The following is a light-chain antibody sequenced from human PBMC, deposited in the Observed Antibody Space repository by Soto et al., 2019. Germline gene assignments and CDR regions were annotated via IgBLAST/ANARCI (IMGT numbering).Light chain of an antibody. Sequence: EIVVTQSPGTLALFPGERATLPCKASQSVPLDRYQQQPGQAPRLLIFGAFHRATGIPDRFSGSGSGTDFTLTIICLEPEDFAVYYCQHYGMSHRTFGQGTRVEIK. V-gene: IGKV3-20*01. CDR1: QSVP. CDR2: GAF. J-gene: IGKJ5*01. CDR3: QHYGMSHRT.